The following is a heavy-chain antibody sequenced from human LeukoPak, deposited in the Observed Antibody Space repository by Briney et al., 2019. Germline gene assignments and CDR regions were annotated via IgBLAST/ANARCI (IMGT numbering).Heavy chain of an antibody. V-gene: IGHV4-30-4*01. J-gene: IGHJ6*02. Sequence: SQTLSLTCTVSGGSISSGDYYWSWIRQPPGKGLEWIGYIYYSGSTYYNPSLKSRVTISVDTSKNQFSLKLSSVTAADTAMYYCATDRVYCSGGSCYGYYYYGMDVWGQGTPVTVSS. CDR3: ATDRVYCSGGSCYGYYYYGMDV. CDR2: IYYSGST. CDR1: GGSISSGDYY. D-gene: IGHD2-15*01.